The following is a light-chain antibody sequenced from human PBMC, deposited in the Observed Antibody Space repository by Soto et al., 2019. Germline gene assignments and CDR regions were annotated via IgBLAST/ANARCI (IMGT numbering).Light chain of an antibody. V-gene: IGLV1-44*01. CDR1: TSNIGSHT. Sequence: QLVLTQPPSASGTPGQRVTISCSGSTSNIGSHTVNWYQQLPGTAPKLLIHSNNQRPSGVPVRFSGSKSGTSASLAISGLQSEDEAEYYCATWDDSLNGAVFGGGTQLTVL. J-gene: IGLJ7*01. CDR3: ATWDDSLNGAV. CDR2: SNN.